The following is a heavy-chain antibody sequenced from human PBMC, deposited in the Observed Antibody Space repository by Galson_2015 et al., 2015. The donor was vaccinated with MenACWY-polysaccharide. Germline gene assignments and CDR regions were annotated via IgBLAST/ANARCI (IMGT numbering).Heavy chain of an antibody. CDR3: AKDQDSYYDSSGYGASFDY. CDR2: ISGSGGST. J-gene: IGHJ4*02. D-gene: IGHD3-22*01. V-gene: IGHV3-23*01. CDR1: GFTLSSYA. Sequence: SLRLSCAASGFTLSSYAMSWVRQAPGKGLEWVSAISGSGGSTFYADSVKGRFAISRDNSKNTLYLQMNGLRAKDTAVYYCAKDQDSYYDSSGYGASFDYWGQGTLVTVSS.